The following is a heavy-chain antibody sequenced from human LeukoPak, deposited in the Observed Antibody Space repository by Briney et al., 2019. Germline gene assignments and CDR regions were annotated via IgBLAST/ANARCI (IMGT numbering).Heavy chain of an antibody. Sequence: GASVKVSCKASGYSFSDFPIHWVRQAPGQGLEWMGRINSNSGGTSYAQNFQGRVTMTRDTSINTAYMELSGLTSDDTAVYYCARDQGSLTRSWYTGYWGQGTQVTVSS. CDR3: ARDQGSLTRSWYTGY. J-gene: IGHJ4*02. CDR1: GYSFSDFP. V-gene: IGHV1-2*06. D-gene: IGHD6-13*01. CDR2: INSNSGGT.